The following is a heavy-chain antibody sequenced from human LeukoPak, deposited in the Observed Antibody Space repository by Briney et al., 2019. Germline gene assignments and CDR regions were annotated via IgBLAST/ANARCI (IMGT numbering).Heavy chain of an antibody. CDR1: GGSISSYY. J-gene: IGHJ3*02. CDR2: IYTSGST. D-gene: IGHD3-22*01. CDR3: ATDRDNYYDSTGYTRPDGFDI. V-gene: IGHV4-4*07. Sequence: SETLSLTCTVSGGSISSYYWSWIRQPAGKGLEWIGRIYTSGSTNYNPSLKSRVTISVDTSKNQFSLKLSSVTAADTAMYYCATDRDNYYDSTGYTRPDGFDIWGQGIMVTVSS.